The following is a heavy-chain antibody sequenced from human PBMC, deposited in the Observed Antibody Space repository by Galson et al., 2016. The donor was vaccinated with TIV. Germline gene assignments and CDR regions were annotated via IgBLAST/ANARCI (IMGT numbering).Heavy chain of an antibody. D-gene: IGHD5/OR15-5a*01. CDR1: GFTFGSYA. CDR3: ARERTSVVGQSLDY. V-gene: IGHV3-30*04. J-gene: IGHJ4*02. Sequence: SLRLSCATSGFTFGSYAMHWVRQAPGKGLEWVAIISFDGRNEDYSDSAKGRFSISRDNSKNTLYLQMNSLRPEDTAVYFCARERTSVVGQSLDYWGQGTLVTVSS. CDR2: ISFDGRNE.